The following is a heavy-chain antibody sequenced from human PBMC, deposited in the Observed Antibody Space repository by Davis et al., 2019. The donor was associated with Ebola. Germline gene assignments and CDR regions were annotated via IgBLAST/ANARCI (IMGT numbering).Heavy chain of an antibody. D-gene: IGHD1-26*01. Sequence: SETLSLTCTVSGGSISSGSYYWSWIRQPPGKGLEWIGLVYYSGSTNYNPSLKSRVIISVDTSKNQFSLKLTSVTAADTAVYYCASGRNNWFDPWGQGTLVTVSS. CDR2: VYYSGST. J-gene: IGHJ5*02. CDR1: GGSISSGSYY. CDR3: ASGRNNWFDP. V-gene: IGHV4-61*01.